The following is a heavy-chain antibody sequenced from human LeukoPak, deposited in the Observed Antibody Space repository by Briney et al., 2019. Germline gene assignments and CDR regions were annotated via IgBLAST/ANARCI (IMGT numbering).Heavy chain of an antibody. Sequence: ASVKVSCKASGYTFTGYYMHWVRQAPGQGLEWMGWINTNTGNPTYAQGFTGRFVFSLDTSVSTAYLQISSLKAEDTAVYYCARGDSIRNNWFDPWGQGTLVTVSS. CDR3: ARGDSIRNNWFDP. CDR1: GYTFTGYY. V-gene: IGHV7-4-1*02. J-gene: IGHJ5*02. D-gene: IGHD3-22*01. CDR2: INTNTGNP.